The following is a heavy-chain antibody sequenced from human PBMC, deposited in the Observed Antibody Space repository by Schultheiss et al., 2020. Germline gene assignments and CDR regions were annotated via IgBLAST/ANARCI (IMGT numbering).Heavy chain of an antibody. D-gene: IGHD2-2*01. CDR2: ISYDGSND. CDR1: GLTFSNYG. V-gene: IGHV3-30*18. CDR3: EKGIVPVAAAAPGVFDI. Sequence: GGSLRLSCAASGLTFSNYGMHWVRQAPGKGLEWVAVISYDGSNDYYADSVKGRFTISRDNSKNTLFLQMTSLRPEDTAIYYCEKGIVPVAAAAPGVFDIWGQETEVTVSS. J-gene: IGHJ3*02.